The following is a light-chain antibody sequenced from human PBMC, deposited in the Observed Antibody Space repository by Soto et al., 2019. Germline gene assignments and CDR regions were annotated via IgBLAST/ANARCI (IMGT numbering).Light chain of an antibody. V-gene: IGLV1-47*01. CDR3: AAWDDSLSGPWV. CDR1: SSNIGSNY. Sequence: QAVVTQPPSASGTPGQRVTISCSGSSSNIGSNYVYWYQQLPGTAPKLLIYRNNQRPSGVPDRFSGAKSGTSASLAISGLRSEDEAYYYCAAWDDSLSGPWVFGGGTKLTVL. CDR2: RNN. J-gene: IGLJ3*02.